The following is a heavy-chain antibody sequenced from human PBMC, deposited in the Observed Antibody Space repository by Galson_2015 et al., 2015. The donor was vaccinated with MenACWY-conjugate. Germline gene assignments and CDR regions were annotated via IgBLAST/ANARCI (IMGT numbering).Heavy chain of an antibody. Sequence: SLRLSCAASGFTFSRYTLNWVRQAPGKGLQWVAGVGRGGGSTYYTDPVRGRFTISRNNSKNTLDLQMDSLRVEDTAVYYCAKVIYGARYYFEHWGQGSLVIVTS. CDR1: GFTFSRYT. D-gene: IGHD3/OR15-3a*01. CDR3: AKVIYGARYYFEH. V-gene: IGHV3-23*01. CDR2: VGRGGGST. J-gene: IGHJ4*02.